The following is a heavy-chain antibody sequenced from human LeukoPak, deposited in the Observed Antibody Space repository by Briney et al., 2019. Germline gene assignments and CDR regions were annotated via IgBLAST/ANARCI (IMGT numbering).Heavy chain of an antibody. CDR3: AKGARVLWLEGDAFDI. CDR2: ISYDGSNK. J-gene: IGHJ3*02. Sequence: HTGGSLRLSCAASGFTFSGYGMHWVRQAPGKGLEWVAVISYDGSNKYYADSVKGRFTISRDNSKNTLYLQMNSLRAEDTAVYYCAKGARVLWLEGDAFDIWGQGTMVTVSS. D-gene: IGHD3-10*01. CDR1: GFTFSGYG. V-gene: IGHV3-30*18.